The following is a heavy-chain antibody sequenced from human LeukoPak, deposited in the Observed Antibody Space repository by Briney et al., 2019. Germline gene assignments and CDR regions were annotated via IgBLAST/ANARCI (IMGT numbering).Heavy chain of an antibody. Sequence: ASVEVSCKASGYTFTTYGISWVRQAPGQGLEWMGWISAYNGNTNYAQKLQGRVTMTTDTSTSTAYIELRSLRSDDTAVYYCARLAGMVYAPFDYWGQGTLVTVSS. D-gene: IGHD2-8*01. CDR2: ISAYNGNT. V-gene: IGHV1-18*01. CDR1: GYTFTTYG. CDR3: ARLAGMVYAPFDY. J-gene: IGHJ4*02.